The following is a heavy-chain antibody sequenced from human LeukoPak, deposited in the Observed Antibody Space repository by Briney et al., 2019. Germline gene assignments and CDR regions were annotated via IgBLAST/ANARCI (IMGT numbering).Heavy chain of an antibody. J-gene: IGHJ5*02. CDR1: GGSISSSSYY. CDR2: IYYSGST. D-gene: IGHD4-17*01. Sequence: SETLSLTCTVSGGSISSSSYYWGWIRQPPGKGLEWIGSIYYSGSTYYNPSLKSRVTISVDTSKNQFSLKLSSVTAADTAVYYCARGAIDYGDYNWFDPWGQGTLVTVSS. V-gene: IGHV4-39*07. CDR3: ARGAIDYGDYNWFDP.